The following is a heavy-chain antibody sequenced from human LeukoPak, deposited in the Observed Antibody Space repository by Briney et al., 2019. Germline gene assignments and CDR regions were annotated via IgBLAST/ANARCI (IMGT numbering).Heavy chain of an antibody. CDR2: ISSSSSYI. V-gene: IGHV3-21*01. CDR1: GFTFSGYS. Sequence: GGSLRLACAASGFTFSGYSMNWVRQAPGKGLEWVSSISSSSSYIYYADSVKGRFTISRDNAKNSLYLQMNSLRAEDTAVYYCARAFSSSWFTASNAFDIWGQGTMVTVSS. D-gene: IGHD6-13*01. J-gene: IGHJ3*02. CDR3: ARAFSSSWFTASNAFDI.